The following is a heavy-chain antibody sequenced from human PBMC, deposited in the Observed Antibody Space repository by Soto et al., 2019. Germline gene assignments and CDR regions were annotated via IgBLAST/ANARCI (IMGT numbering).Heavy chain of an antibody. CDR3: TRDASRDSSARGWFDP. CDR1: GFTFSSYT. CDR2: ISSNSAYI. V-gene: IGHV3-21*01. Sequence: GSLRVTCVDSGFTFSSYTMNWVRQAPGKGLEWVSTISSNSAYIYYTDALRGRFTISRDNAKNSLHLQMNSLRAEDTAVYYCTRDASRDSSARGWFDPWGPGTLVTVSS. J-gene: IGHJ5*02. D-gene: IGHD6-13*01.